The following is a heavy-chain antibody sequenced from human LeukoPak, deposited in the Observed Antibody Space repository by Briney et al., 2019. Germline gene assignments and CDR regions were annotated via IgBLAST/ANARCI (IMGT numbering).Heavy chain of an antibody. J-gene: IGHJ5*02. CDR2: INHSGST. V-gene: IGHV4-34*01. Sequence: PSETLSLTCAVYVGSFSGYYWSWTRQPPGKGLEWIGEINHSGSTNYNPSLKSRVTISVDASKNQFSLKLSSVTAADTAVYYCARVSDYYRSGSYPNCFDPGGQGTLVTVSS. CDR3: ARVSDYYRSGSYPNCFDP. D-gene: IGHD3-10*01. CDR1: VGSFSGYY.